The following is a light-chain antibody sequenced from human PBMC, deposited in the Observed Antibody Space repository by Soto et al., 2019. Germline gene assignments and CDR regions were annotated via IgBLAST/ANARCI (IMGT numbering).Light chain of an antibody. CDR1: QSVSSY. CDR3: QQRSNCPLT. V-gene: IGKV3-11*01. J-gene: IGKJ4*01. CDR2: DAS. Sequence: IVLTQSPATLSLSPGEGATLSCRASQSVSSYLAWYQQKPDQAPRLLIYDASNRATGIPARFSGSGSGTDFTLTISSLEPEDFAVYFCQQRSNCPLTFGGGTKVDIK.